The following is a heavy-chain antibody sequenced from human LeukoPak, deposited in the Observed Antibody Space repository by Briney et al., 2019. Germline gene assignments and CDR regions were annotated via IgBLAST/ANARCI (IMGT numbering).Heavy chain of an antibody. CDR1: GFTVSSNC. V-gene: IGHV3-66*01. CDR2: IYSGGST. D-gene: IGHD3-10*01. J-gene: IGHJ4*02. CDR3: AGDYYGSGSYYDY. Sequence: GGSLRLSCAASGFTVSSNCMSWVRQAPGKGLEWVSVIYSGGSTYYADSVKGRFTISRDNSKNTLYLQMNSLRAEDTAVYYCAGDYYGSGSYYDYWGQGTLVTVSS.